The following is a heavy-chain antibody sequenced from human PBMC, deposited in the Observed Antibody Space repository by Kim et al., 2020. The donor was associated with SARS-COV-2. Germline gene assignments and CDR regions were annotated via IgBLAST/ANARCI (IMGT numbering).Heavy chain of an antibody. CDR1: GFTFSSYA. Sequence: GGSLRLSCAASGFTFSSYAMSWVRQAPGKGLEWVSAISGSGGSTYYADSVKGRFTISRDNSKNTLYLQMNSLRAEDTAVYYCAKDLDYDFWSGALDYWGQGTLVTVSS. CDR2: ISGSGGST. J-gene: IGHJ4*02. CDR3: AKDLDYDFWSGALDY. V-gene: IGHV3-23*01. D-gene: IGHD3-3*01.